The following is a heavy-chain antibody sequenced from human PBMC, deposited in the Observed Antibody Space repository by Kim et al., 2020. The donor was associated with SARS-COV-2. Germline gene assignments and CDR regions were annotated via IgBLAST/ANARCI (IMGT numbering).Heavy chain of an antibody. Sequence: SETLSLTCAVYGGSFSGYYWSWIRQPPGKGLEWIGEINHSGSTNYNPSLKSRVTISVDTSKNQFSLKLSSVTAADTAVYYCARVRGVADIVATIPTYYYGMDVWGQGTTVTVSS. CDR2: INHSGST. CDR1: GGSFSGYY. CDR3: ARVRGVADIVATIPTYYYGMDV. D-gene: IGHD5-12*01. V-gene: IGHV4-34*01. J-gene: IGHJ6*02.